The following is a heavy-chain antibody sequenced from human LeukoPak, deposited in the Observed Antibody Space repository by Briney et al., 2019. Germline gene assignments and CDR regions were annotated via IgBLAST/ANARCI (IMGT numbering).Heavy chain of an antibody. Sequence: GESLKISCKGSGYSYTSYWIGWVRQMPGKGLEWMGIIYPGDSDTGYSPSFQGQVTISADKSISTAYLQWSSLKASDTAMYYCARHTLWSYDAFDIWGQGTMVTVSS. CDR2: IYPGDSDT. J-gene: IGHJ3*02. CDR1: GYSYTSYW. D-gene: IGHD2-21*01. CDR3: ARHTLWSYDAFDI. V-gene: IGHV5-51*01.